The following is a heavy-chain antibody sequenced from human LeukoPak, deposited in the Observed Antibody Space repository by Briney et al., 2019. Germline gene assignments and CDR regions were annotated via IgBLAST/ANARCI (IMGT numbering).Heavy chain of an antibody. D-gene: IGHD7-27*01. CDR2: ISYSGST. J-gene: IGHJ4*02. CDR1: GGSISNSRCY. Sequence: SETLSLTCTVSGGSISNSRCYWGWIRQPPGKGLEWIGSISYSGSTYSNPSFKSRVAMSLDTSKNQFSLRLYSVTSADTAMYYCARVDRHLGIRHFFDYWGQGTLVTVSS. CDR3: ARVDRHLGIRHFFDY. V-gene: IGHV4-39*07.